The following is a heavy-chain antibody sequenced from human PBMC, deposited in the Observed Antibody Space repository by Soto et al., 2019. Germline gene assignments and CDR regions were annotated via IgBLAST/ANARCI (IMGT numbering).Heavy chain of an antibody. Sequence: GGSLRLSCAASGFTFSSYWMHWVRQAPGKGLVWVSRINSDGSSTSYADSVKGRFTISRDNAKNTLYLQMNSLRAEDTAVYYCARDGSWGSYAEYFQHWGQGTLVTVSA. CDR1: GFTFSSYW. J-gene: IGHJ1*01. D-gene: IGHD6-13*01. V-gene: IGHV3-74*01. CDR3: ARDGSWGSYAEYFQH. CDR2: INSDGSST.